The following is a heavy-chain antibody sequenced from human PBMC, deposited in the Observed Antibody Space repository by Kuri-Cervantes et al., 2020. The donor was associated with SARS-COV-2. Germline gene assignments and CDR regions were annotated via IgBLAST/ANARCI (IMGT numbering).Heavy chain of an antibody. CDR2: ISAYNGNT. J-gene: IGHJ5*02. D-gene: IGHD2-2*01. CDR1: GFTFTSYG. CDR3: ARGVVGYCSSTSCQGRWFDP. V-gene: IGHV1-18*01. Sequence: GESLKISCAASGFTFTSYGISWVRQAPGQGLEWMGCISAYNGNTNYAQKLQGRVTMTTDTSTSTAYMELRSLRSDDTAVYYCARGVVGYCSSTSCQGRWFDPWGQGTLVTVSS.